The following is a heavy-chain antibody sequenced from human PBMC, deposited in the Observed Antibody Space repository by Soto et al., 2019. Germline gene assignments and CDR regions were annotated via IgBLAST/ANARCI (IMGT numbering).Heavy chain of an antibody. CDR2: ISGSGGST. CDR3: AIDVSGYTLIGVEFDY. J-gene: IGHJ4*02. V-gene: IGHV3-23*01. CDR1: GFTFSSYA. Sequence: GGSLRLSCAASGFTFSSYAMSWVRQAPGKGLEWVSAISGSGGSTYYADSVKGRFTISRDNSKNTLYLQMNSLRAEDTAVYYCAIDVSGYTLIGVEFDYWGQGTLVTVSS. D-gene: IGHD5-18*01.